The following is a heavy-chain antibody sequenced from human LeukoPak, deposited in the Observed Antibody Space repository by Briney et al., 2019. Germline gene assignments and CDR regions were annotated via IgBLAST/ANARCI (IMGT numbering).Heavy chain of an antibody. D-gene: IGHD2-21*02. J-gene: IGHJ4*02. CDR1: GYTLSELS. V-gene: IGHV1-24*01. CDR3: TTGDSPSGGYFEY. Sequence: SVKVSCKVSGYTLSELSMNWVRQAPGKGLEWMGGFDPEDGKTIYAQEFHGRVTMTEDTSTDTAYMELISLISEDTAVYYCTTGDSPSGGYFEYWGQGTLVTVSS. CDR2: FDPEDGKT.